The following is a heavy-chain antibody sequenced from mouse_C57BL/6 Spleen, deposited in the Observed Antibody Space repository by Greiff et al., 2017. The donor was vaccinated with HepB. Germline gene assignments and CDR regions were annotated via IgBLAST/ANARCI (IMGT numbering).Heavy chain of an antibody. CDR1: GYAFSSSW. D-gene: IGHD3-2*02. V-gene: IGHV1-82*01. CDR2: IYPGDGDT. CDR3: ARGRTAQAFFDY. Sequence: VQGVESGPELVKPGASVKISCKASGYAFSSSWMNWVKQRPGKGLEWIGRIYPGDGDTNYNGKFKGKATLTADKSSSTAYMQLSSLTSEDSAVYVCARGRTAQAFFDYWGQGTTLTVSS. J-gene: IGHJ2*01.